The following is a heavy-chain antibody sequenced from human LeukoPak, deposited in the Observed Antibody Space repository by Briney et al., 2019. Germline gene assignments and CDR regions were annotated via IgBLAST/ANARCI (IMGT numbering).Heavy chain of an antibody. CDR2: ISYDGSNK. J-gene: IGHJ4*02. V-gene: IGHV3-30-3*01. CDR3: ARSGGVGLFDY. D-gene: IGHD2-15*01. Sequence: GGSLRLSCAASGFTFSSYAMHWVRQAPGKGLEWVAVISYDGSNKYYADSVKGRFTISRDNSKNTLYLQMNSLRAEDTAVYYCARSGGVGLFDYWGQGTQVTVSS. CDR1: GFTFSSYA.